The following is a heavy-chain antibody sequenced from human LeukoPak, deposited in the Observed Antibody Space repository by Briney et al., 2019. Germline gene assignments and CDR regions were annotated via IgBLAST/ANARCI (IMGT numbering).Heavy chain of an antibody. V-gene: IGHV3-74*01. CDR1: GFTFSSYW. J-gene: IGHJ4*02. Sequence: PGGSLRLSCAASGFTFSSYWMHWVRQAPGKGLVWVSRINSDGSSTSYADSVKGRFTISRDNAKNTLYLQMNSLRAEYTAVYYCTREKGDYYDSSSFDQWGQGTLVTVSS. D-gene: IGHD3-22*01. CDR3: TREKGDYYDSSSFDQ. CDR2: INSDGSST.